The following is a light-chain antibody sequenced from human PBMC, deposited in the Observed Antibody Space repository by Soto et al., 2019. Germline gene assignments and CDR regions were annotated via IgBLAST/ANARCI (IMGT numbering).Light chain of an antibody. V-gene: IGLV2-14*01. CDR3: NSYTSSSTHV. Sequence: QSVLTQPDSVSGSPGQSITISCTGSSSDVGGHNHVSWYQQHPGKAPKLIIYEVGNRPSGVSNRFSGSKSGNTASLTISGFQAEDEADYYCNSYTSSSTHVFGTGTKLTVL. CDR2: EVG. J-gene: IGLJ1*01. CDR1: SSDVGGHNH.